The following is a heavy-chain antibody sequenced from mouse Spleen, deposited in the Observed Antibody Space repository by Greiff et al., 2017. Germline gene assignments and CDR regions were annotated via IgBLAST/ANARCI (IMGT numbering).Heavy chain of an antibody. CDR1: GYTFTSYT. V-gene: IGHV1-4*01. D-gene: IGHD1-2*01. CDR2: INPSSGYT. J-gene: IGHJ3*01. CDR3: ATHITTATHFAY. Sequence: QVQLQQSGAELVRPGASVKMSCKASGYTFTSYTMHWVKQRPGQGLEWIGYINPSSGYTKYNQKFKDKATLTADKSSSTAYMQLSSLTSEDSAVYYYATHITTATHFAYWGQGTLVTVSA.